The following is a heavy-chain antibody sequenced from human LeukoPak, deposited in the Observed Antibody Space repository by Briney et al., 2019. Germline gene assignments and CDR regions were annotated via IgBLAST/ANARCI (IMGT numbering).Heavy chain of an antibody. Sequence: GGSVRLSCVSCGFTVSSNYMRELGQPGGKGLEGVGLIYSGGSTYYADSATGRFTISKDNSKNTLYLQMNSLRAEDTAVYYCAKDGGEYYDILTGYYPRLYYMDVWGKGTTVTISS. CDR1: GFTVSSNY. J-gene: IGHJ6*03. CDR2: IYSGGST. V-gene: IGHV3-66*01. D-gene: IGHD3-9*01. CDR3: AKDGGEYYDILTGYYPRLYYMDV.